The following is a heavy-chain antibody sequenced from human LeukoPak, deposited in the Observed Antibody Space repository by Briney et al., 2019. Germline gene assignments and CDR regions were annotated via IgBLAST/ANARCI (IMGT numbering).Heavy chain of an antibody. CDR1: GGSISSYY. CDR3: ARAYVYYYDSSGYQTKGLDY. J-gene: IGHJ4*02. CDR2: IYYSGST. V-gene: IGHV4-59*12. Sequence: PSETLSLTYTVSGGSISSYYWSWIRQPPGKGLEWIGYIYYSGSTNYNPSLKSRVTISVDTSKNQFSLKLSSVTAADTAVYYCARAYVYYYDSSGYQTKGLDYWGQGTLVTVSS. D-gene: IGHD3-22*01.